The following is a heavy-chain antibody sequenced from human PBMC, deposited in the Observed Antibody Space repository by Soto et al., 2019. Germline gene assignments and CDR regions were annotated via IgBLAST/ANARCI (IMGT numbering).Heavy chain of an antibody. Sequence: QVQLVQSGAEVKKPESSVRVSCKASGGTLNNYAITSVRQTPGQGLEWMGGTIPMFGTTNYTEKFQGRVTIAADESTNTAYMELSSLRSEDSAVYYCTRCGIRYHSIGFYLGIDGLDVWGQGTTVIVSS. CDR1: GGTLNNYA. CDR3: TRCGIRYHSIGFYLGIDGLDV. CDR2: TIPMFGTT. D-gene: IGHD3-22*01. J-gene: IGHJ6*02. V-gene: IGHV1-69*12.